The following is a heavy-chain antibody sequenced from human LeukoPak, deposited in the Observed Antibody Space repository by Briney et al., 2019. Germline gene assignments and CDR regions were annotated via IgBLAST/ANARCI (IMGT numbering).Heavy chain of an antibody. CDR1: GFTFSGSA. CDR3: TSQLVSYYYYYMDV. J-gene: IGHJ6*03. V-gene: IGHV3-73*01. Sequence: GGSLTLSCAASGFTFSGSAMHWVRQASGKGLEWVGRIRSKANSYATAYAASVKGRFTISRDDSKNTAYLQMNSLKTEDTAVYYCTSQLVSYYYYYMDVWGKGTTVTVSS. CDR2: IRSKANSYAT. D-gene: IGHD6-6*01.